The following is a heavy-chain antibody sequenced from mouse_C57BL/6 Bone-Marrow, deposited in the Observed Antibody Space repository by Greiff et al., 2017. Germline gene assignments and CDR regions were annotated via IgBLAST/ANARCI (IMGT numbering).Heavy chain of an antibody. CDR1: GYTFTDYE. V-gene: IGHV1-15*01. J-gene: IGHJ1*03. CDR2: IDPETGGT. CDR3: SPTMVTPWYFDV. Sequence: QVQLQQSGAELVRPGASVTLSCKASGYTFTDYEMHWVKQTPVHGLEWIGAIDPETGGTAYNQKFKGKAILTADKSSSTAYMELRSLTSEDSAVYYCSPTMVTPWYFDVWGTGTTVTVSS. D-gene: IGHD2-9*01.